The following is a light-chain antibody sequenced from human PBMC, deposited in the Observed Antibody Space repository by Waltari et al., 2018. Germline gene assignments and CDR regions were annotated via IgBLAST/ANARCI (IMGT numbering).Light chain of an antibody. J-gene: IGLJ2*01. CDR2: QVS. V-gene: IGLV2-8*01. CDR1: RDDVGGYND. Sequence: QSALTQPPSASGSPGQSVTISCTGTRDDVGGYNDVSWYQQHPGKAPKFLIYQVSNRPSGVPDRFSGSKSGNTASLTVSGLQAEDEADYYCSSFAGSNAVLFGGGTKLTVL. CDR3: SSFAGSNAVL.